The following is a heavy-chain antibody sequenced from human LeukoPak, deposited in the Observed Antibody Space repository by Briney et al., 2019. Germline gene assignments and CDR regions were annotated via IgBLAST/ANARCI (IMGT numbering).Heavy chain of an antibody. D-gene: IGHD2-2*01. J-gene: IGHJ3*02. CDR2: IKNDGSVT. V-gene: IGHV3-74*01. CDR1: GFTFSTYW. Sequence: GGSLRLSCAASGFTFSTYWMHWVRQTPGQGLVWLSRIKNDGSVTSHAESVKGRFTISRDNAKNSLYLQMNSLRAEDTAVYYCARDSYCSSTSCYLGYVFDIWGQGTMVTVSS. CDR3: ARDSYCSSTSCYLGYVFDI.